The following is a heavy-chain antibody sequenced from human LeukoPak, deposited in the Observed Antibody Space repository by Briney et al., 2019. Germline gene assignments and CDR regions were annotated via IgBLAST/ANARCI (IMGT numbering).Heavy chain of an antibody. CDR2: IKEGGSEI. J-gene: IGHJ5*02. CDR1: GFTFSSYW. D-gene: IGHD2-21*01. V-gene: IGHV3-7*01. CDR3: ARATASNWFDP. Sequence: GGSLRLSCAASGFTFSSYWMSWVRQAPGKGLEWVANIKEGGSEIQYVDSVKGRFTISRDNAKNSLYLQMNSLRAEDTAVYYCARATASNWFDPWGQGTLVTVSS.